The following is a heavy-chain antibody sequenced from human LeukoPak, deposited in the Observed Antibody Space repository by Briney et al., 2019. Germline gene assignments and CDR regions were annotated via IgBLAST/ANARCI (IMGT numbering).Heavy chain of an antibody. Sequence: PSETLSLTCTVSGGSISSSSYYWGWIRQPPGKGLEWIGSIYYSGSTYYNPSLKSRVTISVDTSKNQFSLKLSSVTAADTAVYYCASGGAYSSGRVGHDAFDIWGQGTMVTVSS. V-gene: IGHV4-39*01. J-gene: IGHJ3*02. D-gene: IGHD6-19*01. CDR1: GGSISSSSYY. CDR2: IYYSGST. CDR3: ASGGAYSSGRVGHDAFDI.